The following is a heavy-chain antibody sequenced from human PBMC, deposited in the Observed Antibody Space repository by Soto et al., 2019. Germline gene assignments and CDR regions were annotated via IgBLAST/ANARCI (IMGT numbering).Heavy chain of an antibody. V-gene: IGHV3-30*03. CDR3: PQNYYYYMDV. Sequence: QVQLVESGGGVVQPGRSLRLSCAASGFTFSSYGMHWVRQAPGKGLEWVAVISYDGSNKYYADSVKGRFTISRDNSKNTLYLQMNSLRAEDTAVCYCPQNYYYYMDVWGKGTTVTVSS. J-gene: IGHJ6*03. CDR2: ISYDGSNK. CDR1: GFTFSSYG.